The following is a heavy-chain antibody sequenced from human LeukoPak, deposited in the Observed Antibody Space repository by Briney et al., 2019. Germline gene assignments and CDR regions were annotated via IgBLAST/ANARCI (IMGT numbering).Heavy chain of an antibody. J-gene: IGHJ5*01. CDR3: AKDRPNYHESNGHYYRLNGDS. V-gene: IGHV3-23*01. D-gene: IGHD3-22*01. CDR2: ISRSADYP. Sequence: PGGSLRLSCTASGFTFSNFAMNWVRQAPGKGLEWVSSISRSADYPDYAGSVKGRFTISRDNSRSTLYLQMSRLRVEDTAVYYCAKDRPNYHESNGHYYRLNGDSWGQGTLVTVSS. CDR1: GFTFSNFA.